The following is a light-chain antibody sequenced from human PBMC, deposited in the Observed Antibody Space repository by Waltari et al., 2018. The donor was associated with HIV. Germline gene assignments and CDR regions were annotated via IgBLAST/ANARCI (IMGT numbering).Light chain of an antibody. CDR1: QNISSY. J-gene: IGKJ4*02. Sequence: DLQVTQSPSSPSASVGERVTNPCRASQNISSYLNWYQQKPGKGPNLLIYAASSLQSGAPSRFSGSGSGTDFTLTISRLQPEDFATYYCQQTYSTHTTFGGGSKVEIK. CDR3: QQTYSTHTT. V-gene: IGKV1-39*01. CDR2: AAS.